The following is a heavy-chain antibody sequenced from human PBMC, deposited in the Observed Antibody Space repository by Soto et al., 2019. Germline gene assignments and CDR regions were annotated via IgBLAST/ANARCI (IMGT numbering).Heavy chain of an antibody. V-gene: IGHV1-8*01. Sequence: QVQLVQSGAEVKTPGASVKVSCKASGYTFTDYDINWVRQAPGQGLEWVGRMNPSSGKTDYAQNFQARVNMARDTPISTAYLELSHLGYEGTAGFFLSIWGRDGWYTGFFWGPGTLVTVAS. J-gene: IGHJ4*02. CDR3: SIWGRDGWYTGFF. CDR1: GYTFTDYD. CDR2: MNPSSGKT. D-gene: IGHD6-19*01.